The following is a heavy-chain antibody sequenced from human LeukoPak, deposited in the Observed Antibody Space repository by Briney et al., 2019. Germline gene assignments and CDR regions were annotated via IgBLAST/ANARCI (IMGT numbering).Heavy chain of an antibody. J-gene: IGHJ4*02. D-gene: IGHD6-6*01. CDR3: ARPDKAAQYGPFDY. Sequence: ASVKVSCKASGGTFTNYAISWVRQAPGQGLEWMGGIIPMYGTPSYAQNFQGKVTISTDESTSTSYLELNSLRSEDTAVYYCARPDKAAQYGPFDYWGQGTLVIVSS. CDR1: GGTFTNYA. CDR2: IIPMYGTP. V-gene: IGHV1-69*05.